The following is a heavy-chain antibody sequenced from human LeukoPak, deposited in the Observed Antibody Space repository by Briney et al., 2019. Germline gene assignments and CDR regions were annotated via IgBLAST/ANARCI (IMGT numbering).Heavy chain of an antibody. V-gene: IGHV3-30*03. CDR1: GFTFSSYG. CDR2: ISFDATNK. Sequence: GGSLRFSCAASGFTFSSYGMHWVRQAPGKGLEWVAVISFDATNKYYADSVKGRFTISRDNAKNTLYLQMNSLRAEDTAVYYCAGDRGAAAADYWGQGTLATVSS. J-gene: IGHJ4*02. CDR3: AGDRGAAAADY. D-gene: IGHD6-13*01.